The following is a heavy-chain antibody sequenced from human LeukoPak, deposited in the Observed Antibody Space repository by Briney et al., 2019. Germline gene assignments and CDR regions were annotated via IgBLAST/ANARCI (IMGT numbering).Heavy chain of an antibody. V-gene: IGHV4-59*01. J-gene: IGHJ4*02. CDR2: IYYSGST. CDR3: ARGGYSGYGPYFDY. Sequence: SETLSLTCTVSGGPISSYYWSWIRQPPGKGLEWIGYIYYSGSTNYNPSLKSRVTISVDTSKNQFSLKLSSVTAADTAAYYCARGGYSGYGPYFDYWGQGTLVTVSS. D-gene: IGHD5-12*01. CDR1: GGPISSYY.